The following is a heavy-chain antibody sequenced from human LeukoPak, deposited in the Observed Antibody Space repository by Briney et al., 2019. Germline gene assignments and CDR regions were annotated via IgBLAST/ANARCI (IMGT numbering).Heavy chain of an antibody. Sequence: GGSLRLSCAASGFTFSSYAMSWVRQAPGKGLEWVANIKEDGSEKYYVDSVTGRFTISRDNADYSLHLQMNSLRVEDTAVYYCATSGNLGNDFWGQGTLVTVSS. V-gene: IGHV3-7*01. D-gene: IGHD3-16*01. CDR3: ATSGNLGNDF. J-gene: IGHJ4*02. CDR2: IKEDGSEK. CDR1: GFTFSSYA.